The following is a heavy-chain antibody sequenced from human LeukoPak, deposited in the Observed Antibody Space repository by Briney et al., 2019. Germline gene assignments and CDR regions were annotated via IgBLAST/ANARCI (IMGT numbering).Heavy chain of an antibody. CDR2: ISGGGSST. CDR1: GFTFSSYA. Sequence: PGGSLRLSCAASGFTFSSYAMSWVRQAPGEGPEWVSTISGGGSSTYYADSVKGRFTISRDNSKNTLFLQLNNLRADDTAVYYCAKDLASSWPAGRGARGRFDTWGQGTLVTVSS. CDR3: AKDLASSWPAGRGARGRFDT. D-gene: IGHD3-10*01. V-gene: IGHV3-23*01. J-gene: IGHJ5*02.